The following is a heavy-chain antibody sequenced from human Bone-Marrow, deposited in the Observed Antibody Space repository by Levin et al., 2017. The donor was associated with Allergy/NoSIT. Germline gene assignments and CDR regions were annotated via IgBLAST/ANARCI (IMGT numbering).Heavy chain of an antibody. J-gene: IGHJ5*02. D-gene: IGHD6-19*01. CDR3: AREYQENGWSNWFDP. CDR2: IHAASVSGNT. V-gene: IGHV1-3*01. Sequence: GASVKVSCKASGDTFNNYAIHWLRQAPGQRLEWMGWIHAASVSGNTKYSQKFQGRITITRDTSANTAYMEMSSLTSEDTAVYYCAREYQENGWSNWFDPWGQGTLVIVSS. CDR1: GDTFNNYA.